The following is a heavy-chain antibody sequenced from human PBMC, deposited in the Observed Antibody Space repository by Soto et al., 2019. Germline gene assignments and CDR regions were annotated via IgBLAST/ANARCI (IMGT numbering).Heavy chain of an antibody. D-gene: IGHD3-3*01. V-gene: IGHV3-30-3*01. CDR2: ISYDGSNR. CDR3: AREIERLLGY. Sequence: QVQSVESGGGVVQPGRSLRLSCAASGFSFSSYAMHWVRQAPGKGLEWVAVISYDGSNRYYADSVKGRFTISRDNSKNTLYLQMNNLRAEDTAVYFCAREIERLLGYWGQGTLVTVSS. CDR1: GFSFSSYA. J-gene: IGHJ4*02.